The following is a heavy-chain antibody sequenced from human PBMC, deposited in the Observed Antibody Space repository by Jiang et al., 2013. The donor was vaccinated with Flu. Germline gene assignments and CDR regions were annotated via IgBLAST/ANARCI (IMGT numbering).Heavy chain of an antibody. J-gene: IGHJ4*02. CDR2: IKGDGSRT. CDR1: GFTFSSYW. Sequence: PGGSLTLSCAASGFTFSSYWIHWVRQGPGKGLVWVSRIKGDGSRTNYADSVKGRFTISRDNAKNTLYLQMNSLRAEDTAVYYCARGAYGDYYFDYWGQGTLVTVSS. D-gene: IGHD4-17*01. V-gene: IGHV3-74*01. CDR3: ARGAYGDYYFDY.